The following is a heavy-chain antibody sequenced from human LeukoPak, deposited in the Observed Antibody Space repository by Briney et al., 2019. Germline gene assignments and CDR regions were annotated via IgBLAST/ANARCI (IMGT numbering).Heavy chain of an antibody. CDR2: IIPILGIA. J-gene: IGHJ6*02. Sequence: GASVKVSCKASGGTFSSYAISWVRQAPGQGLEWMGRIIPILGIANYAQKFQGRVTITADKSTSTAYMELSSLRSEDTAVYYCAQDKTEMATVYYYYGMDVWGQGTTVTVSS. V-gene: IGHV1-69*04. CDR3: AQDKTEMATVYYYYGMDV. D-gene: IGHD5-24*01. CDR1: GGTFSSYA.